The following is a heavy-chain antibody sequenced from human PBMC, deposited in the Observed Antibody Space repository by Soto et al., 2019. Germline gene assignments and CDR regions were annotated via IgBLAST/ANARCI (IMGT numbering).Heavy chain of an antibody. CDR2: IIPIFGTA. D-gene: IGHD3-10*01. J-gene: IGHJ3*02. CDR1: GGTFSSYA. Sequence: QVQLVQSGAEVKKPGSSVKVSCKASGGTFSSYAISWVRQAPGQGLEWMGGIIPIFGTANYAQKFQGRVTITAYESTSTAYMELSSLRSEDTDVYYCARGPCGFGNDAFDIWGQGTMVTVSS. CDR3: ARGPCGFGNDAFDI. V-gene: IGHV1-69*01.